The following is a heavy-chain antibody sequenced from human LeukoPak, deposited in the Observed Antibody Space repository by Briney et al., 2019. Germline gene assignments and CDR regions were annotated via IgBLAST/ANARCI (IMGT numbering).Heavy chain of an antibody. V-gene: IGHV3-30*02. J-gene: IGHJ4*02. CDR3: AKAGAMILQHYFDY. CDR2: IRFDGSDR. CDR1: GFTFSTHS. Sequence: GGSLRLSCAASGFTFSTHSMNWVRQAPGKGLEWVAFIRFDGSDRYYTDSVKGRFTLYRDISRNTLYLQMNSLRADDTAVYYCAKAGAMILQHYFDYWGQGTLVTVSS. D-gene: IGHD3-22*01.